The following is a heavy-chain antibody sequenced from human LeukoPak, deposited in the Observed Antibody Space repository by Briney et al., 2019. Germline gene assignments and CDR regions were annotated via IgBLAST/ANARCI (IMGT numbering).Heavy chain of an antibody. Sequence: GGSLRLSCAASGFTFSSYAMHWVRQAPGKGLEWVAVISYDGSNKYYADPVKGRFTISRDNSKNTLYLQMNSLRAEDTAVYYCAREWYCSSTSCYMSDAFDIWGQGTMVTVSS. J-gene: IGHJ3*02. CDR1: GFTFSSYA. V-gene: IGHV3-30-3*01. CDR3: AREWYCSSTSCYMSDAFDI. D-gene: IGHD2-2*02. CDR2: ISYDGSNK.